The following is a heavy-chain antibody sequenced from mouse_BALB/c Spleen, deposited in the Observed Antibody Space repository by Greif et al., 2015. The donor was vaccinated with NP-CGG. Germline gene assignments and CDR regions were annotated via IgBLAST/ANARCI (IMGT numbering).Heavy chain of an antibody. J-gene: IGHJ4*01. CDR2: INPNNGGT. CDR3: ARWTATAMDY. V-gene: IGHV1-18*01. CDR1: GYTFAEYT. Sequence: EVQLQHPGPELVKPGASVKISCKTSGYTFAEYTMHWVKQSHGKSLEWIGGINPNNGGTSYNQKFKCKSTLTVDKSSSTAFIELLSLTSEDSAVYYCARWTATAMDYWCQGTPFTLSS. D-gene: IGHD1-2*01.